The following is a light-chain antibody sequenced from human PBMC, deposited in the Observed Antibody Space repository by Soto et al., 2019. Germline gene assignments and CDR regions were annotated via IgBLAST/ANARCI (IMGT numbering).Light chain of an antibody. Sequence: QSALTQPASVSGSPGQSITISCSGAISDIGVYKYVSWYQHHPGKAPKLLIYDVTYRPSGVSNRFSGSKSGNTASLTISGLQAEDEAFYYCCSYDSGLTLDVIFGGGTQLTVL. V-gene: IGLV2-14*03. CDR1: ISDIGVYKY. J-gene: IGLJ2*01. CDR2: DVT. CDR3: CSYDSGLTLDVI.